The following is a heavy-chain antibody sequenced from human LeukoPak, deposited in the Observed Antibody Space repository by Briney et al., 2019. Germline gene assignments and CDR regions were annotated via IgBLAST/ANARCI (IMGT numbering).Heavy chain of an antibody. CDR3: ARWTSSGYYSY. J-gene: IGHJ4*02. V-gene: IGHV3-13*01. CDR1: GFTFSSYD. D-gene: IGHD3-22*01. Sequence: GGSLRLSCAASGFTFSSYDMHWVRQATGKGLEWVSAIGTAGDTYYPGSVKGLFTISRENAKNSLYLQMNSLKAGDTAVYYCARWTSSGYYSYWGQGTLVTVSS. CDR2: IGTAGDT.